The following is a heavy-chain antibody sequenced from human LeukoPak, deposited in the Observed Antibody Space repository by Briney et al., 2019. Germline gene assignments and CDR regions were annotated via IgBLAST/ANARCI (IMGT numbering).Heavy chain of an antibody. J-gene: IGHJ4*02. CDR3: AKENPYDFWSGRERYFDY. CDR1: GFTFSSYA. CDR2: ISGSGGST. Sequence: PGGSLRLSCAASGFTFSSYAMSWVRQAPGKGLEWVSAISGSGGSTYYADYVKGRFTISRDNSKNTLYLQMNSLRAEDTAVYYCAKENPYDFWSGRERYFDYWGQGTLVTVSS. D-gene: IGHD3-3*01. V-gene: IGHV3-23*01.